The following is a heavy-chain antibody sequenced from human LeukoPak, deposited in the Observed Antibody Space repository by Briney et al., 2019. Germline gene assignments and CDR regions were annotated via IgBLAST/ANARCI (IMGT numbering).Heavy chain of an antibody. V-gene: IGHV5-10-1*01. J-gene: IGHJ5*02. CDR3: ARQSDLLRFDP. CDR1: GYSFTNYW. Sequence: GESLKISCKGSGYSFTNYWINWVRQMPGKGLERMGRIDPSDSYTNYSPSFRGHVTISVDKSINTAYVQWSSLKASDTAMYYCARQSDLLRFDPWGQGTLVTVSS. CDR2: IDPSDSYT. D-gene: IGHD3-3*01.